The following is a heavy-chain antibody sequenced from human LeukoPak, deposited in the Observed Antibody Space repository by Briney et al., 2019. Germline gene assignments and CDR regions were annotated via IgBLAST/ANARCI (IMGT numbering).Heavy chain of an antibody. Sequence: GGSLRLSCAASGXIFGSHEMNWVRQAPGKGLEWVSYISSSGSATYYADSVRGRFTISRDNAKNSLYLQMNSLSAEETAVYYCATGGFCTGAVCYRYNAFGIWGQGTMVTVSS. CDR3: ATGGFCTGAVCYRYNAFGI. V-gene: IGHV3-48*03. CDR1: GXIFGSHE. J-gene: IGHJ3*02. D-gene: IGHD2-8*02. CDR2: ISSSGSAT.